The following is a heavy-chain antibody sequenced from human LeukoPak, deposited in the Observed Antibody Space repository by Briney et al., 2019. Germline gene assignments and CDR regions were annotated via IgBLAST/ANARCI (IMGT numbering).Heavy chain of an antibody. J-gene: IGHJ4*02. Sequence: GGSLRLSCAASGFTLSSYWMSWVRQASGKGLEWVANIKQDGSERYYVDSVKGRFTISRDNAKNSLYLQMNSLRAEDTAVYYCAELEWPRGYWGQGTLVTVSS. D-gene: IGHD1-7*01. V-gene: IGHV3-7*01. CDR3: AELEWPRGY. CDR1: GFTLSSYW. CDR2: IKQDGSER.